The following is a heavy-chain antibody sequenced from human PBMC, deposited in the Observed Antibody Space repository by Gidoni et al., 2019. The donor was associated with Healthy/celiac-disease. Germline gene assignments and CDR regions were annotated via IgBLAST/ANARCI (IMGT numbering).Heavy chain of an antibody. D-gene: IGHD3-10*01. J-gene: IGHJ6*02. CDR3: ARVRWYYGSGSYYYYYGMDV. CDR2: INHSGST. CDR1: GGSFSGYY. Sequence: QLQQWGAGLLKPAETLSLTCAVYGGSFSGYYWSWIRQHPEKGLEWIGEINHSGSTNYNPSLKSRVTISVDTSKNQFSLKRSSVTAADTAVYYCARVRWYYGSGSYYYYYGMDVWGQGTTVTVSS. V-gene: IGHV4-34*01.